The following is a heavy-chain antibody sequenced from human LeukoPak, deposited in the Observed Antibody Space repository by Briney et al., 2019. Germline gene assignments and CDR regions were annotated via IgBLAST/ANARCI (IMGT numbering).Heavy chain of an antibody. CDR3: ARIGSHYLRFLEWLLEDFDY. CDR1: GYTFTSYD. V-gene: IGHV1-8*01. CDR2: MNPNSGNT. J-gene: IGHJ4*02. D-gene: IGHD3-3*01. Sequence: GASVKVSCKASGYTFTSYDINWVRQATGQGLEWMGWMNPNSGNTGYAQKFQGRVTMTRNTSISTAYVELSSLRAEDTAVYYCARIGSHYLRFLEWLLEDFDYWGQGTLVTVSS.